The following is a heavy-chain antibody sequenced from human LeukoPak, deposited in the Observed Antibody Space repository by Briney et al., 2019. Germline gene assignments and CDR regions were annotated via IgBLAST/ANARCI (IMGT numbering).Heavy chain of an antibody. Sequence: SETLSLTCAVSGGSISSSNWWSWVRQPPGKGLEWIGEIYDSGSTSCNPSLKSRVTISVDTSKNQFSLKLSSVTAADTAVYYCARGSKRRIAAAGTSIDYWGQGTLVTVSS. V-gene: IGHV4-4*02. CDR2: IYDSGST. D-gene: IGHD6-13*01. CDR3: ARGSKRRIAAAGTSIDY. J-gene: IGHJ4*02. CDR1: GGSISSSNW.